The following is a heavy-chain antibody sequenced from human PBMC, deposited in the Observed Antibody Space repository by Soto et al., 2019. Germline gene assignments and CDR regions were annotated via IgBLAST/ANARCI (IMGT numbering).Heavy chain of an antibody. Sequence: SETLSLTCAVNSGSFSGYYWSWIRQPPGKGLEWIGEINHSGSTNYNPSLKSRVTFSVDRSKNHLSLKLSSVTAADTAVYFCAKRRDYDVLTGYYLNYFDNWAQGTRVTV. CDR2: INHSGST. CDR1: SGSFSGYY. V-gene: IGHV4-34*01. J-gene: IGHJ4*02. D-gene: IGHD3-9*01. CDR3: AKRRDYDVLTGYYLNYFDN.